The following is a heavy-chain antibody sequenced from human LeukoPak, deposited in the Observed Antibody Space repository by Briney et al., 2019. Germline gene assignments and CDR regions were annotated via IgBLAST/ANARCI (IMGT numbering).Heavy chain of an antibody. CDR1: GFTFSSYA. Sequence: GGSLRLSCAASGFTFSSYAMSWVRQAPGKGLEWVSAISGSGGSTYYADSVKGRFTISRDNAKNSQYLQMNSLRAEDTAVYYCARDELSAFDIWGQGTMVTVSS. CDR3: ARDELSAFDI. J-gene: IGHJ3*02. CDR2: ISGSGGST. D-gene: IGHD1-26*01. V-gene: IGHV3-23*01.